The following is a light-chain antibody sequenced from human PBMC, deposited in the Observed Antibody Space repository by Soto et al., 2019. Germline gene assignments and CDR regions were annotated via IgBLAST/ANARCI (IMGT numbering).Light chain of an antibody. CDR2: GAS. CDR1: QRVSNN. CDR3: PQYKNWWT. Sequence: EIVMTQSPAPLSVSPGDRATLSCRASQRVSNNLAWYQKKPGQAPRLLIYGASTRATGIPARFSGSGSGTEFTHTISSLQSEDFAIYYCPQYKNWWTFGQGTRVEIK. J-gene: IGKJ1*01. V-gene: IGKV3-15*01.